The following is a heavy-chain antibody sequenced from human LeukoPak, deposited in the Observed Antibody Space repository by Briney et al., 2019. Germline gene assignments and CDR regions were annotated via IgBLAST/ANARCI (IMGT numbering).Heavy chain of an antibody. CDR1: GFTFSSYA. Sequence: PGGSLRLSCAASGFTFSSYAMSWVRQAPGKGLEWVSHISGSGGSTYFADSVKGRFTISRDNSKNTLYLQMNSLRAEDTAIYYCAKVRTFFGSGIDFWGQGTLVTVSS. CDR3: AKVRTFFGSGIDF. D-gene: IGHD3-10*01. CDR2: ISGSGGST. V-gene: IGHV3-23*01. J-gene: IGHJ4*02.